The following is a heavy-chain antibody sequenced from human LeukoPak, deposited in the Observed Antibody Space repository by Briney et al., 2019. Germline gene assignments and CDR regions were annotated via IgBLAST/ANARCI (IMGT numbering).Heavy chain of an antibody. Sequence: SVKVSCKASGGSFSNYAINWVRQAPGQGLEWMGRIIPILGIANYAQKFHGRVTIAADKSTSTAYMELSSLRSEDTAVYYGARGFAGRDGYNCLGYWGQGTLVTVSS. CDR2: IIPILGIA. CDR1: GGSFSNYA. V-gene: IGHV1-69*04. J-gene: IGHJ4*02. CDR3: ARGFAGRDGYNCLGY. D-gene: IGHD5-24*01.